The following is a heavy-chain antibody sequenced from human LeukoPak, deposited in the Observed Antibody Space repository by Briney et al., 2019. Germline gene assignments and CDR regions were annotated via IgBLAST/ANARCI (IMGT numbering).Heavy chain of an antibody. V-gene: IGHV4-61*02. CDR2: IYTSGST. CDR1: GGSISSGSYY. D-gene: IGHD6-19*01. CDR3: ARDQWLVQGLYFDI. Sequence: PSETLSLTCTVSGGSISSGSYYWSWIRQPAGKGLEWIGRIYTSGSTNYNPSLKSRVTISVDTSKNQFSLKLSSVTAADTAVYYCARDQWLVQGLYFDIWGQGTMVTVSS. J-gene: IGHJ3*02.